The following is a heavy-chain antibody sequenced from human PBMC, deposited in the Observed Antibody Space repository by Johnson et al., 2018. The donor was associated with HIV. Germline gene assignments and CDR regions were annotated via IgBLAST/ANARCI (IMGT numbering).Heavy chain of an antibody. D-gene: IGHD1-26*01. CDR3: AREGPQFAGGDAFDI. Sequence: YYVDSLKGRITISRDNAKNSLYLQMNSLRAADTAVYYCAREGPQFAGGDAFDIWGQGTMVTVSS. J-gene: IGHJ3*02. V-gene: IGHV3-7*03.